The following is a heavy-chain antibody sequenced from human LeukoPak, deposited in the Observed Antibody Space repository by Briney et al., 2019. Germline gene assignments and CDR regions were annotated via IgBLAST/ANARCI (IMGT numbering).Heavy chain of an antibody. CDR3: ARLRSDWYSDGFDV. Sequence: PGGSLSLSCAASEFTISGAYMIWVPQAPGKGLEWVSVIYSGASTYYRDSVKGRFTISRGYSKDTLDLQMTSLRIEDTAVYYCARLRSDWYSDGFDVWGPGTMVTVSS. J-gene: IGHJ3*01. CDR2: IYSGAST. CDR1: EFTISGAY. D-gene: IGHD6-19*01. V-gene: IGHV3-66*02.